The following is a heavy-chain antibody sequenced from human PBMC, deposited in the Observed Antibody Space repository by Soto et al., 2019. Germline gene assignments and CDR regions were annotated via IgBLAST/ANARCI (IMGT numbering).Heavy chain of an antibody. CDR1: GGSISSRSYY. D-gene: IGHD1-7*01. CDR3: ARPSADWSGTLPGTPIDY. V-gene: IGHV4-39*01. Sequence: QLQLQESGPGLVKPSETLSLTCTVSGGSISSRSYYWGWIRQPPGKGLEWIGSIYYSGSTYYNPSLKSRVSISVDTSKNQFSLKLSSVTAADTAVYYCARPSADWSGTLPGTPIDYWGQGTLVTVSS. CDR2: IYYSGST. J-gene: IGHJ4*02.